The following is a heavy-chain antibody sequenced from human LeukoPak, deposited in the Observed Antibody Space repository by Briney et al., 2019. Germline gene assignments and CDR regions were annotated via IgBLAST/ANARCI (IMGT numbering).Heavy chain of an antibody. CDR1: RFTFSSYS. CDR3: ARAFLDDILTGYSPYYFDY. J-gene: IGHJ4*02. D-gene: IGHD3-9*01. Sequence: PGGSLRLSCAASRFTFSSYSMNWVRQAPGKGLEWVSSISSSSSYIYYADSVKGRFTISRDNAKNSLYLQMSSLRAEDTAVYYCARAFLDDILTGYSPYYFDYWGQGTLVTVSS. CDR2: ISSSSSYI. V-gene: IGHV3-21*01.